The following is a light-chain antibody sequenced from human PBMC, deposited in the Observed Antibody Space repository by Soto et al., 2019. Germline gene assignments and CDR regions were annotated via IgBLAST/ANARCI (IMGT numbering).Light chain of an antibody. Sequence: IVMTQSPATLSVSPGERATLSCRASQSVTSNLAWYQQKPGQAPRLVIYGASTRATGIPARFSGSGSGTEFTLTISSLQSEDFAVYYCQQYNDWPPLTFGGGTRVDIK. V-gene: IGKV3-15*01. J-gene: IGKJ4*01. CDR3: QQYNDWPPLT. CDR1: QSVTSN. CDR2: GAS.